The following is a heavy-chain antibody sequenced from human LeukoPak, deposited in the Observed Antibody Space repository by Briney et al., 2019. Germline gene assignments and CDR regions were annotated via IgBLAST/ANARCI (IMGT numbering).Heavy chain of an antibody. CDR2: IHPGDSDT. J-gene: IGHJ3*02. CDR3: ARPRIAAAGYAFDI. Sequence: GESLKISCKGSGYSFTNYWIGWVRQMPGKGLEWMGIIHPGDSDTRYSPTFQGQVTISIDKSINTAYLQWSSLKASDTAMYYCARPRIAAAGYAFDIWGQGTMVTVSS. CDR1: GYSFTNYW. V-gene: IGHV5-51*01. D-gene: IGHD6-13*01.